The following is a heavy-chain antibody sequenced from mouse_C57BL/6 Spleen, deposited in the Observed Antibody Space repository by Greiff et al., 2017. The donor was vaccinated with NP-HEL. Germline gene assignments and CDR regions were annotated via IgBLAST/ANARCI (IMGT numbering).Heavy chain of an antibody. D-gene: IGHD2-1*01. CDR2: INPSSGYT. Sequence: QVQLQQSGAELARPGASVKMSCKASGYTFTSYTMHWVKQRPGQGLEWIGYINPSSGYTKYNQKFKDKATLTADKSSSTAYMQLSSLTSEDDAVYDCERVEGDYCNYNFDYWGQGTTLTVSS. V-gene: IGHV1-4*01. CDR1: GYTFTSYT. CDR3: ERVEGDYCNYNFDY. J-gene: IGHJ2*01.